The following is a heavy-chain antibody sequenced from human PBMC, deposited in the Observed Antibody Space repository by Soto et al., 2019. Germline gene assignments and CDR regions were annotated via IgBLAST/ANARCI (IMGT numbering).Heavy chain of an antibody. CDR3: GKVLVGATGHTDSDS. D-gene: IGHD2-15*01. CDR1: GGSIYRSGYY. J-gene: IGHJ4*02. CDR2: IDYNGVT. V-gene: IGHV4-39*01. Sequence: SLTCTVSGGSIYRSGYYWGWIRQPPGRGLEWIGNIDYNGVTYSNPSLKSRVTISRDTSKNQFSLKLTSVTAADTALYYCGKVLVGATGHTDSDSWGPGTLVTSPQ.